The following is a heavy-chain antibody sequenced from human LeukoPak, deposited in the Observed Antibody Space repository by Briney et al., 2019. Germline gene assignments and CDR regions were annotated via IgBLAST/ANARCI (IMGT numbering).Heavy chain of an antibody. CDR1: GFTVSNNY. CDR2: IYSGGST. V-gene: IGHV3-53*01. J-gene: IGHJ4*02. D-gene: IGHD3-10*01. Sequence: GGSLRLSCAASGFTVSNNYMTWVRQVPGKGLEWVSLIYSGGSTYYADSVEGRFTISRDNSKNTLYLQMNSLRADDTAVYYCASGEWPQNYWGQGTLVTVSS. CDR3: ASGEWPQNY.